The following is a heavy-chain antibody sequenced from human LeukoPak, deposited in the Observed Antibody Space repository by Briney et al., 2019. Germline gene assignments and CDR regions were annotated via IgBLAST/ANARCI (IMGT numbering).Heavy chain of an antibody. CDR3: ARGSFWGFDI. V-gene: IGHV4-61*02. D-gene: IGHD7-27*01. Sequence: SETLSLTCTVSGGSVSSGAYHWSWIRQPAGKGLEWIGRIYSSGSTNYNPSLKSRVTISVDTSKNQFSLNLSSVTAADTAVYYCARGSFWGFDIWGQGTTVTVSS. J-gene: IGHJ3*02. CDR2: IYSSGST. CDR1: GGSVSSGAYH.